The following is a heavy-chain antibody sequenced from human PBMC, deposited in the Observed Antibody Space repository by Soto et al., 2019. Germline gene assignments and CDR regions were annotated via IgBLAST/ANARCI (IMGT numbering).Heavy chain of an antibody. CDR1: GFTFSSYG. CDR2: IWHDGSNK. J-gene: IGHJ4*02. V-gene: IGHV3-33*01. D-gene: IGHD3-22*01. Sequence: QVQVVESGGGVVQPGRSLRLSCAASGFTFSSYGMHWVRQAPGKGLEWVATIWHDGSNKFYADSVKGRFTIARDNSKNTLFLLMNSLRAEDTDVYYCARDTKNDCRGTPDSWGQGTLVTVSS. CDR3: ARDTKNDCRGTPDS.